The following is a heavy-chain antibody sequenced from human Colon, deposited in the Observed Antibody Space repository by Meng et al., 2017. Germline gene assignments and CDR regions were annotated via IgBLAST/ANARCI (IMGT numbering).Heavy chain of an antibody. Sequence: QVPWQESGPGLVEPSGTLSPACSFPVASVSVNSYWSWVRQPPGRGLEWIGQIDHRGSAYYRPSLNSRVTMSLDKSRNQFSLRLTSVTAADTAVYYCARHGGYYQDFWGQGTLVTVSS. CDR2: IDHRGSA. D-gene: IGHD4-23*01. CDR1: VASVSVNSY. CDR3: ARHGGYYQDF. V-gene: IGHV4-4*02. J-gene: IGHJ4*02.